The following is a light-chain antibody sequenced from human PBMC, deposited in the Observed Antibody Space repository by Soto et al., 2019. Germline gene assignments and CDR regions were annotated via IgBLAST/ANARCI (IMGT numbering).Light chain of an antibody. CDR2: DAS. Sequence: VLTQSPATLCFCPCKKAGLSCMGGESFVVYLSFYQQKPGQAPRLLIYDASNRATGIPARFSGSGSGRDFTRTISSLEPEAFAVDYCQQRSNSWTFGQGSKVEIK. CDR1: ESFVVY. J-gene: IGKJ1*01. V-gene: IGKV3-11*02. CDR3: QQRSNSWT.